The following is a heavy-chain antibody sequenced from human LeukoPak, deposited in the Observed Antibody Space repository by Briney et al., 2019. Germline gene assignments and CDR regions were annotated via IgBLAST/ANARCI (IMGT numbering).Heavy chain of an antibody. CDR2: IDPNSDNI. J-gene: IGHJ4*02. D-gene: IGHD5-24*01. V-gene: IGHV1-2*02. CDR3: ARFEYNYGNAYFNH. CDR1: GYTFTGCF. Sequence: ASVKVSCKASGYTFTGCFIHYVRQAPGQGLEWMGWIDPNSDNIRYSETFKDRVTMTRDTSTNTAYMELSWLRSDATAVYSCARFEYNYGNAYFNHWGKGTLVIVSS.